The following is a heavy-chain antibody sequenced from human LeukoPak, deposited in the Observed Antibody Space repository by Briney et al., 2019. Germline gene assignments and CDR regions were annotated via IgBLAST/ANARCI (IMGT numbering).Heavy chain of an antibody. D-gene: IGHD5-24*01. CDR2: IYHSGST. J-gene: IGHJ3*02. CDR1: GGSISSSNW. CDR3: ARRGRWLQLVHAFDI. Sequence: PSETLSLTCAVSGGSISSSNWWSWVRQPPGKGLEWIGEIYHSGSTNYNPSLKSRVTISVDKSKNQFSLKLSSVTAADTAVYYCARRGRWLQLVHAFDIWGQGTMVTVSS. V-gene: IGHV4-4*02.